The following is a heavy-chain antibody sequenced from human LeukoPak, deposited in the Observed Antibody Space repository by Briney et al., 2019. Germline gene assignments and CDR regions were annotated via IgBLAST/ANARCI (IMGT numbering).Heavy chain of an antibody. D-gene: IGHD6-13*01. V-gene: IGHV3-53*05. CDR2: IYSGGST. J-gene: IGHJ6*03. CDR3: ARDQVSSSWYWYYYMDV. Sequence: GGSLRLSCAASGFTVSSNYMSWVRQAPGKGLEWVSVIYSGGSTYYADSVKGRFTISRDNSKNTLYLQMNSLRAEDTAVYYCARDQVSSSWYWYYYMDVWGKGTTVTVSS. CDR1: GFTVSSNY.